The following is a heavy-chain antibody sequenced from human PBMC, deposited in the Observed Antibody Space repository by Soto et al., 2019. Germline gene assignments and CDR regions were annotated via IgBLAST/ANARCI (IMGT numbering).Heavy chain of an antibody. CDR3: ARDGSGY. J-gene: IGHJ4*02. CDR1: GLTVSTNP. V-gene: IGHV3-66*01. Sequence: EVQLVESGGGLVQPGGSLRLSCAASGLTVSTNPMSWVRQAPGKGLEWVSVIYSGGGTHYADSVKGRFTISRDKSKNTVYLQMNNLRAEDTAVYYSARDGSGYWGQGTLVTVSS. CDR2: IYSGGGT.